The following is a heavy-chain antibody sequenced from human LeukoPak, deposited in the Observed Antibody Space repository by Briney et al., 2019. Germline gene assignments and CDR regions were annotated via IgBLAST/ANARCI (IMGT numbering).Heavy chain of an antibody. CDR3: ARDRGLVRGVGRILFYMDV. CDR1: GYTFTGYY. Sequence: EASVKVSCKASGYTFTGYYMHWVRQAPGQGLEWMGWINPNSGGTNYAQKFQGRVTMTRDTSISTAYMELSGLRSDDTAVYYCARDRGLVRGVGRILFYMDVWGKGTTVTVSS. V-gene: IGHV1-2*02. D-gene: IGHD3-10*01. CDR2: INPNSGGT. J-gene: IGHJ6*03.